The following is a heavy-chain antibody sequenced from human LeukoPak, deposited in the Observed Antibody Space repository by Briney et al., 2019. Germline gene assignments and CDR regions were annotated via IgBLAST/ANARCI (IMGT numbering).Heavy chain of an antibody. CDR2: INPNSGGT. CDR1: GYTFTGYY. J-gene: IGHJ4*02. D-gene: IGHD2-21*02. V-gene: IGHV1-2*02. CDR3: ARWSDCGGDCHILDH. Sequence: GASVKVSCKASGYTFTGYYMHWVRQAPGQGLEWMGWINPNSGGTNYAQKFQGRVTMTRDTSISTAYMELSRLRSDDTAVYYCARWSDCGGDCHILDHWGQGILVTVAS.